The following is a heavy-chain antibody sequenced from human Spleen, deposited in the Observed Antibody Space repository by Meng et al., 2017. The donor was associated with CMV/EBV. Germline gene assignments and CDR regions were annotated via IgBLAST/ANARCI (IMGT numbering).Heavy chain of an antibody. CDR3: AKIVPAAIPDY. D-gene: IGHD2-2*01. CDR2: IYSGGST. V-gene: IGHV3-53*01. Sequence: ETLSLTCAASGFTVSSNYMSWVRQAPGKGLEWVSVIYSGGSTYYADSVKGRFTISRDNSKNTLYLQMNSLRAEDTAVYYCAKIVPAAIPDYWGQGTLVTVSS. J-gene: IGHJ4*02. CDR1: GFTVSSNY.